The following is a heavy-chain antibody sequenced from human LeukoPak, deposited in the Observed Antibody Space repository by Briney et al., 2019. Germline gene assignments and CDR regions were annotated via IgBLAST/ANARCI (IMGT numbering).Heavy chain of an antibody. CDR3: ARRALRGVIRSYYYYMDV. V-gene: IGHV4-39*07. J-gene: IGHJ6*03. D-gene: IGHD3-10*01. CDR1: GGSISSSSYY. Sequence: SETLSLTCTVSGGSISSSSYYWGWIRQPPGKGLEWIGSIYYSGSTYYNPSLKSRVTISVDTSKNQFSLKLSSVTAADAAVYYCARRALRGVIRSYYYYMDVWGKGTTVTISS. CDR2: IYYSGST.